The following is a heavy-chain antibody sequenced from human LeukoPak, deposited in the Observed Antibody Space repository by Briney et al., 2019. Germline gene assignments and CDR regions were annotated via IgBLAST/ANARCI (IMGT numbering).Heavy chain of an antibody. CDR3: ARGLGIAASYFDY. J-gene: IGHJ4*02. Sequence: SETLSLTCSVSGGSISSYYWSWIRQPPGKGLEWIGYIYYSGSTNYNPSLKGRVTISVDTSKNQFSLKLSSVTAADTAVYYCARGLGIAASYFDYWGQGTLVTVSS. CDR1: GGSISSYY. D-gene: IGHD6-13*01. V-gene: IGHV4-59*01. CDR2: IYYSGST.